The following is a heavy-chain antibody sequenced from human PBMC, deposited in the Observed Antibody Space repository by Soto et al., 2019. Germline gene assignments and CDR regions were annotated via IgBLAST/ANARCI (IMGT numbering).Heavy chain of an antibody. D-gene: IGHD3-22*01. CDR2: ISSNGGST. CDR3: ASSLQDYDSSGYGFDY. J-gene: IGHJ4*02. V-gene: IGHV3-64*01. CDR1: GFTFSSYA. Sequence: GGSLRLSCAASGFTFSSYAMHWVRQAPGKGLEYVSAISSNGGSTYYANSVKGRFTISRDNSKNTLYLQMGSLRAEDMAVYYCASSLQDYDSSGYGFDYWGQGTLVTVSS.